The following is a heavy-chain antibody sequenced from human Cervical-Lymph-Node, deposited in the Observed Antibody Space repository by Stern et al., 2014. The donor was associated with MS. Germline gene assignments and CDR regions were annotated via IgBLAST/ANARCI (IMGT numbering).Heavy chain of an antibody. D-gene: IGHD4-23*01. J-gene: IGHJ4*02. V-gene: IGHV7-4-1*02. CDR1: GYNVTTYA. CDR2: INTKTGNP. CDR3: ATWGAGNSPPLFY. Sequence: QVQLVQSGSELRKPGASVKVSCKASGYNVTTYAMNWVRQAPGQGLEWMGWINTKTGNPTFAQGCTGRFVFSLDTSINTAYLQITSLKAEDSAVYYCATWGAGNSPPLFYWGQGTLVTVSS.